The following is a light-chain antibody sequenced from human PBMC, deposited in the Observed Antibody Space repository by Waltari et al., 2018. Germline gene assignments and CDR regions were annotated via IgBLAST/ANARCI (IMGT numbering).Light chain of an antibody. CDR3: QHYYSTPFT. CDR1: QGISNS. Sequence: DIQMTQSPSSLSASVGDRVTLTCRASQGISNSLAWYQQKPGKAPKLLLYSASRLQSGVPFRFSGSGSGTDFTLTISSLQPEDFATYYCQHYYSTPFTFGPGTKVDI. CDR2: SAS. V-gene: IGKV1-NL1*01. J-gene: IGKJ3*01.